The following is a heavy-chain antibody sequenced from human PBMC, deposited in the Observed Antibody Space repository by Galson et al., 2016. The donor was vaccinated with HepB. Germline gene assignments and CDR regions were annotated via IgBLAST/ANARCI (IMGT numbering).Heavy chain of an antibody. D-gene: IGHD6-19*01. CDR3: ARDDSKYINGWYDAFDF. V-gene: IGHV3-7*01. Sequence: SLRLSCAASGFTFSNYWMTWVRQAPGKGLEWVANIKGDGSKENYLDSVKGRFTISRDNAKNSLCLQMNSLSAGDTAVYYCARDDSKYINGWYDAFDFWGQGTMVTVSS. J-gene: IGHJ3*01. CDR2: IKGDGSKE. CDR1: GFTFSNYW.